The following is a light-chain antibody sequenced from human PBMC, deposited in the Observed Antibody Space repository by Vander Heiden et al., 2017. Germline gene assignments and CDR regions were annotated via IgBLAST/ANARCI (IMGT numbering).Light chain of an antibody. Sequence: QSALTQPASVSGSPGQSITISCTGTSSDVGSYNLVSCYQQHPGKAPKLMIYEVSKRPAGVSNRFSGSKSGNTASLTISGLQAEDEADYYCCSYAGSSTWVFGGGTNLTVL. CDR2: EVS. J-gene: IGLJ3*02. CDR1: SSDVGSYNL. V-gene: IGLV2-23*02. CDR3: CSYAGSSTWV.